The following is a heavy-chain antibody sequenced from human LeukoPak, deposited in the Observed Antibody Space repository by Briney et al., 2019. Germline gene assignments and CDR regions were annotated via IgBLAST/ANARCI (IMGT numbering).Heavy chain of an antibody. D-gene: IGHD3-9*01. CDR3: TRDLMDYDVSTGLHHYYMDV. J-gene: IGHJ6*02. Sequence: GGSLRLSCAASGFSFRSYWMHWVRQAPGKGLVWVSRINTDGTNTSYADSVKGRFTISRDNAKNTLYLQMNSLRVEDTAVYYCTRDLMDYDVSTGLHHYYMDVWGQGTTVTVSS. V-gene: IGHV3-74*01. CDR2: INTDGTNT. CDR1: GFSFRSYW.